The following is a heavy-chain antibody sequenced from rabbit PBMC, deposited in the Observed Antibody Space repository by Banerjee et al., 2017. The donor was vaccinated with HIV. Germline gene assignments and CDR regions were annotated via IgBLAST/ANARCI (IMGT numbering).Heavy chain of an antibody. D-gene: IGHD1-1*01. CDR3: ARAGGFENYFNL. V-gene: IGHV1S40*01. CDR2: IYNGDGST. Sequence: QSLEGSGGDLVKPGASLTLTCTASGFSFSSSYYMCWVRQAPGKGLEWIACIYNGDGSTYYASWAKGRFTISKTSSTTVTLQMTSLTAADTATYFCARAGGFENYFNLWGPGTLVTV. J-gene: IGHJ4*01. CDR1: GFSFSSSYY.